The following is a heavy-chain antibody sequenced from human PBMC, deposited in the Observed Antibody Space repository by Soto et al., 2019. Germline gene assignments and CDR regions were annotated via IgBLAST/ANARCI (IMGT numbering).Heavy chain of an antibody. J-gene: IGHJ5*02. CDR2: ISGYNGNT. Sequence: QVQLVQSGAEVKKPGASVKVSCKASGYTFTSYGIIWVRQAPGQGLEWMGWISGYNGNTDYAEKLQGRVNMTTDTSTSTGYSELRSLRPDETAVYYCASVPGPDGLNWFDPWGQGPLVTVSS. V-gene: IGHV1-18*01. CDR1: GYTFTSYG. D-gene: IGHD2-2*01. CDR3: ASVPGPDGLNWFDP.